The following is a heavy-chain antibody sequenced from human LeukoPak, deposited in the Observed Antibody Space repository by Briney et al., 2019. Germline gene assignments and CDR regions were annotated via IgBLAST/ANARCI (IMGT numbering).Heavy chain of an antibody. D-gene: IGHD4-17*01. V-gene: IGHV4-39*01. CDR2: IYYSGAT. CDR1: GGSISSSSHY. J-gene: IGHJ4*02. Sequence: SETLSLTCTVSGGSISSSSHYWGWIRQPPEKGLEWIGSIYYSGATYYNPSLKSRVTISVDTSKNQFSLKLSSVTAADTAVYHCARHSSVTTFVFDYWGQGTPVTVSS. CDR3: ARHSSVTTFVFDY.